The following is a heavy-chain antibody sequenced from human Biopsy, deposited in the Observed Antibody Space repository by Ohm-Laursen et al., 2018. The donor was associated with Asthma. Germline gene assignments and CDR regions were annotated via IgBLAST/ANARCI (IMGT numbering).Heavy chain of an antibody. CDR3: ARDAWELQKPYAYYFDY. D-gene: IGHD1-26*01. Sequence: SLRLSCAASGFSFSRYGMHWVRQAPGKGLEWVAVISFDGSNKYYGDSVKGRFTIARDNSKNTVYLQMNSLRAEDTAVYYCARDAWELQKPYAYYFDYWGQGTLVTVSS. CDR1: GFSFSRYG. CDR2: ISFDGSNK. V-gene: IGHV3-30*03. J-gene: IGHJ4*02.